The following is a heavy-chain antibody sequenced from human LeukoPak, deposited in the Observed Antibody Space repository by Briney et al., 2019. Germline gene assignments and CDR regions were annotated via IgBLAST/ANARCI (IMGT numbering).Heavy chain of an antibody. CDR3: ARTTEGYCRGRSCYSYYYYMDV. CDR1: GGSISSYY. Sequence: SETLSLTCTVSGGSISSYYWSWIRQPPGKGLEWIGYIYYSGSTNYNPSLKSRVTISVDTSKDQFSLKLRSVTAADTAVYYCARTTEGYCRGRSCYSYYYYMDVWGKGTTVTVSS. J-gene: IGHJ6*03. D-gene: IGHD2-15*01. V-gene: IGHV4-59*01. CDR2: IYYSGST.